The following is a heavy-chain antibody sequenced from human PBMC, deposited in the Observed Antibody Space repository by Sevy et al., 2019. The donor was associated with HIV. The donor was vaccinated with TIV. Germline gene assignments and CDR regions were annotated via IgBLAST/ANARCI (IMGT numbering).Heavy chain of an antibody. CDR3: ARVDSAMIGYFDY. CDR1: GFSFVTYS. Sequence: GESLRLSCAASGFSFVTYSMNWVRQAPGKGLEWVSSISSSSSYIYYADSVKGRFTISRDNAKNSLYLQMNSLRAEDTAVYYCARVDSAMIGYFDYWGQGTLVTVSS. CDR2: ISSSSSYI. D-gene: IGHD5-18*01. J-gene: IGHJ4*02. V-gene: IGHV3-21*01.